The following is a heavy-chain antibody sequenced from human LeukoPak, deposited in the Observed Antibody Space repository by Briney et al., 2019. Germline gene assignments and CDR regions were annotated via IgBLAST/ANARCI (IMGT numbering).Heavy chain of an antibody. Sequence: ASVRVSCKASGGTFSSYAISWVRQAPGQGLEWMGRIIPIFGTANYAQKFQGRVTITTDESTSTAYMELSSLRSEDTAVYYCARKPLGSSHAVDWGQGTLVTVSS. D-gene: IGHD6-6*01. CDR3: ARKPLGSSHAVD. J-gene: IGHJ4*02. V-gene: IGHV1-69*05. CDR1: GGTFSSYA. CDR2: IIPIFGTA.